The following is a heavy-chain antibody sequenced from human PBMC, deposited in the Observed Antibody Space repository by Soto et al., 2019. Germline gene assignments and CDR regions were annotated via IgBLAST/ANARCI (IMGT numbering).Heavy chain of an antibody. CDR3: ARYDSSGYRYFDY. CDR1: GGSICSGGYY. J-gene: IGHJ4*02. V-gene: IGHV4-31*03. Sequence: TVSGGSICSGGYYWSWIRQHPGKGLEWIGYIYYSGSTYYNPSLKSRVTISVDTSKNQFSLKLSSVTAADTAVYYCARYDSSGYRYFDYWGQGTLVTVSS. D-gene: IGHD3-22*01. CDR2: IYYSGST.